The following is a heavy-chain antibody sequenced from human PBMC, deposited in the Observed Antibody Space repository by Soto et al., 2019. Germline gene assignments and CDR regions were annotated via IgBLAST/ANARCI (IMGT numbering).Heavy chain of an antibody. D-gene: IGHD3-10*01. CDR2: ISPMFGAA. Sequence: QVQLVQSGAEMKKPGSSVKVSCQASGGTFNTYAMNWVRQAPGQGPEWMGDISPMFGAANYAPKFQGRVTITADESTGTSYMHLGSLTSEDKALYFCAREVQVHTPAFVYWGQGTLVTVSS. CDR1: GGTFNTYA. CDR3: AREVQVHTPAFVY. J-gene: IGHJ4*02. V-gene: IGHV1-69*19.